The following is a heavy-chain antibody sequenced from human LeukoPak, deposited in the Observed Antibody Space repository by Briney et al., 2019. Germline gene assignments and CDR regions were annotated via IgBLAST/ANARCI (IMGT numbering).Heavy chain of an antibody. J-gene: IGHJ5*02. CDR3: ARAHLFGSTRNWFDP. V-gene: IGHV3-30*01. CDR2: ISYDGSNK. CDR1: GFTFSSYA. Sequence: GGSLRLSCAASGFTFSSYAMHWVRQAPGKGLEWVAVISYDGSNKYYADSVKGRFTISRDNSKNTLYLQMNSLRAEDTAVYYCARAHLFGSTRNWFDPWGQGTLVTVSS. D-gene: IGHD2-15*01.